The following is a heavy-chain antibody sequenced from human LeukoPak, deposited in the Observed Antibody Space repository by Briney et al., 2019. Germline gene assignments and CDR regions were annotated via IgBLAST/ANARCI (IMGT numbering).Heavy chain of an antibody. CDR3: ARDRGYYDTSGYYGDAFDI. Sequence: SETLSLTCTVSGGSISSYYWSWIRQPAGKGLEWIGRIYSSGSTTYNPSLKSRVTMSVDTSKNQFSLKVTSVTAADTAVYYCARDRGYYDTSGYYGDAFDIWGQGTKVTVSS. J-gene: IGHJ3*02. CDR2: IYSSGST. V-gene: IGHV4-4*07. D-gene: IGHD3-22*01. CDR1: GGSISSYY.